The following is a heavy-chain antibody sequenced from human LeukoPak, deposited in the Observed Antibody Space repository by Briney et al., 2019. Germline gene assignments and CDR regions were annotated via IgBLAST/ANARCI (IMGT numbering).Heavy chain of an antibody. CDR3: ARTTASSGWTT. Sequence: GGSLRLSCAASGFTFIDHYMDWVRQAPGKGLEWVGRFRNKANSYTTEYAASVKGRFTISRDDSKNSLYLQMNSLKTEDTAVYYCARTTASSGWTTWGRGTLVTVSS. V-gene: IGHV3-72*01. D-gene: IGHD6-19*01. CDR1: GFTFIDHY. J-gene: IGHJ5*02. CDR2: FRNKANSYTT.